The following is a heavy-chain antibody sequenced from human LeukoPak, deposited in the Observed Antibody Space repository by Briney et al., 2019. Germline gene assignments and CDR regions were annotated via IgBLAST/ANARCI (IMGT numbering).Heavy chain of an antibody. CDR2: ISGSGGTT. CDR3: ARDTRDYYYGSGSYYYMDV. Sequence: PGGSLRLSCAASGFTFTSYGMSWVRQAPGKGLEWVSAISGSGGTTYYADSVKGRFTISRDNSKNTLYLQMNSLRAEDTAVYYCARDTRDYYYGSGSYYYMDVWGKGTTVTISS. V-gene: IGHV3-23*01. CDR1: GFTFTSYG. D-gene: IGHD3-10*01. J-gene: IGHJ6*03.